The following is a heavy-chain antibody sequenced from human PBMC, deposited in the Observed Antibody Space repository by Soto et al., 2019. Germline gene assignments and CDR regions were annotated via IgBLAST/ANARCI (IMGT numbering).Heavy chain of an antibody. Sequence: SETLSLTCTVSGGSISSYYWSWIRQPPGKGLEWIGYIYYSGSTNYNPSLKSRVTISVDTSKNQFSLKLSSVNAADTVVYYCAREVHLVATTDYYYYYYMDVWGKGTTVTVSS. CDR1: GGSISSYY. D-gene: IGHD5-12*01. CDR3: AREVHLVATTDYYYYYYMDV. CDR2: IYYSGST. V-gene: IGHV4-59*01. J-gene: IGHJ6*03.